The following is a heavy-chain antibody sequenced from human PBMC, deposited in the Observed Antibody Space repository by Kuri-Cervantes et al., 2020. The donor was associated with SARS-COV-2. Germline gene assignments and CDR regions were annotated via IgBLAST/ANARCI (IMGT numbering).Heavy chain of an antibody. CDR1: GDSVSSGHDY. Sequence: SETLSLTCTVSGDSVSSGHDYWSWIRQPAGKGLEWIGRIYTSGTTNYNPSLKSRATISVDTSKNQFSLKLNSVTAADTAVYSCARWPPGSYRPHDAFDVWGQGTMVTVSS. V-gene: IGHV4-61*02. CDR2: IYTSGTT. CDR3: ARWPPGSYRPHDAFDV. D-gene: IGHD1-26*01. J-gene: IGHJ3*01.